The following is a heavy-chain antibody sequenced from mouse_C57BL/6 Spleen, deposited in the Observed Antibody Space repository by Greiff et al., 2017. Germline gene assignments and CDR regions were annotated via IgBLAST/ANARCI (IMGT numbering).Heavy chain of an antibody. CDR2: IYPGDGDT. CDR3: ANGYYMDY. J-gene: IGHJ4*01. D-gene: IGHD2-3*01. Sequence: VKLMESGPELVKPGASVKISCKASGYAFSSSWMNWVKQRPGKGLEWIGRIYPGDGDTNYNGKFKGKATLTADKSSSTAYMQLSSLTSEDSAVYFCANGYYMDYWGQGTSVTVSS. V-gene: IGHV1-82*01. CDR1: GYAFSSSW.